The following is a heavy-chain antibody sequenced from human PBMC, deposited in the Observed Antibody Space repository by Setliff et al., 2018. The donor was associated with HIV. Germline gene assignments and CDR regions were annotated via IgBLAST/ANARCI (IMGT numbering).Heavy chain of an antibody. J-gene: IGHJ6*03. CDR1: GYIFTSYY. V-gene: IGHV1-46*01. Sequence: ASVKVSCKASGYIFTSYYVHWVRQAPGQGLEWMGIINPSGAITSYAQKFQDRVTMTRDMSTSIVYMELSSLRSEDTAVYYCARDSEYSSVTWERYYYQYMDVWGKGTTVTVSS. D-gene: IGHD6-19*01. CDR2: INPSGAIT. CDR3: ARDSEYSSVTWERYYYQYMDV.